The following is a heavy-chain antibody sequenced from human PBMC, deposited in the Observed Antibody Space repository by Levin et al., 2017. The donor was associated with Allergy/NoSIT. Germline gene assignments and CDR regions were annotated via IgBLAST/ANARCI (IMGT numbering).Heavy chain of an antibody. J-gene: IGHJ5*02. Sequence: SETLSLTCTVSGGSISSSSYYWGWIRQPPGKGLEWIGSIYYSGSTYYNPSLKSRVTISVDTSKNQFSLKLSSVTAADTAVYYCAKQPTTVVTPNWFDPWGQGTLVTVSS. CDR3: AKQPTTVVTPNWFDP. CDR1: GGSISSSSYY. CDR2: IYYSGST. V-gene: IGHV4-39*01. D-gene: IGHD4-23*01.